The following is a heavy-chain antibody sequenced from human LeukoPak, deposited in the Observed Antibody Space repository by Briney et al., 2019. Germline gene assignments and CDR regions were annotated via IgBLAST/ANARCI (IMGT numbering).Heavy chain of an antibody. CDR2: IYSGGST. D-gene: IGHD1-26*01. Sequence: GGSLRLSCAASGFRFSSYGMSWVRQAPGKGLEWVSIIYSGGSTFYADSVKGRFTISRDNSKNTLYLQMNSLRAEDTAVYYCARGGSYLSAFDIWGQGTMVTVSS. CDR3: ARGGSYLSAFDI. J-gene: IGHJ3*02. CDR1: GFRFSSYG. V-gene: IGHV3-53*01.